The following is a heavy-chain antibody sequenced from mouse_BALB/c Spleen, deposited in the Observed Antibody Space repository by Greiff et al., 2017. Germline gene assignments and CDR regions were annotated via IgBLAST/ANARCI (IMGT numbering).Heavy chain of an antibody. V-gene: IGHV14-3*02. Sequence: VQLQQSGAELVKPGASVKLSCTASGFNIKDTYMHWVKQRPEQGLEWIGRIDPANGNTKYDPKFQGKATITADTSSNTAYLQLSSLTSEDTAVYYCARLVPGTWRFAYWGQGTLVTVSA. D-gene: IGHD4-1*01. CDR3: ARLVPGTWRFAY. J-gene: IGHJ3*01. CDR1: GFNIKDTY. CDR2: IDPANGNT.